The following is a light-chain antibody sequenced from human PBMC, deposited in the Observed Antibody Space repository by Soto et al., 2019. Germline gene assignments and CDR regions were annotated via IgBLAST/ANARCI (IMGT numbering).Light chain of an antibody. V-gene: IGLV2-14*01. CDR1: TNDIGSYNY. J-gene: IGLJ3*02. CDR2: EVT. Sequence: QSALTQPASVSGSPGQSITLSCAGTTNDIGSYNYVSWFQQHPGKAPKLIIYEVTHRPSGISTRFSGSKSGNTASLTISGLQAEDEAVHYCSSYNFSTTLRVFGGGTKVTVL. CDR3: SSYNFSTTLRV.